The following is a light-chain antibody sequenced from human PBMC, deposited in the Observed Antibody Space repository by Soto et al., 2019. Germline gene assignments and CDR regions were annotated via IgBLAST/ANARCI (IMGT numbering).Light chain of an antibody. CDR1: QSVSSSY. J-gene: IGKJ1*01. Sequence: EIVLTQSPGTLSLSPGERATLSCRASQSVSSSYLAWYQHKPGQAPRLLIYGASSRPTGIPDRFSGSGSGTEFTHTISRLEPEDFAVYDCQQYGSSPPGTFGQGTKIEIK. CDR2: GAS. V-gene: IGKV3-20*01. CDR3: QQYGSSPPGT.